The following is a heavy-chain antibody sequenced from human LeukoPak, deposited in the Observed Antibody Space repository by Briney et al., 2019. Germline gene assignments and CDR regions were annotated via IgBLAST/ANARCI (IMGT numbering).Heavy chain of an antibody. D-gene: IGHD2-2*02. CDR2: ISGSGGST. V-gene: IGHV3-23*01. CDR3: AKDRLFHQSAILRYFQH. J-gene: IGHJ1*01. Sequence: PGGSLRLSCAASGFAFSNYAMSWVRQAPGKGLEWVSPISGSGGSTYYADSVKGRFTISRDNSKNTLYLQMNSLRAEDTAVYYCAKDRLFHQSAILRYFQHWGQGTLVTVSS. CDR1: GFAFSNYA.